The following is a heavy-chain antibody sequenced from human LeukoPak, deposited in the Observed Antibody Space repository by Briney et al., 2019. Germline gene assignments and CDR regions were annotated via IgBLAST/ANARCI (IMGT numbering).Heavy chain of an antibody. CDR2: IYYSGNT. Sequence: SETLSLTCTVSGFSISSYYWSWIRQPPGKGLEYIGYIYYSGNTNYNPSLKSRVTISVDTSKNQFSLKLSSVTAADTAVYYCARGTSSLDYWGQGTLVTVSS. J-gene: IGHJ4*02. CDR3: ARGTSSLDY. CDR1: GFSISSYY. V-gene: IGHV4-59*01.